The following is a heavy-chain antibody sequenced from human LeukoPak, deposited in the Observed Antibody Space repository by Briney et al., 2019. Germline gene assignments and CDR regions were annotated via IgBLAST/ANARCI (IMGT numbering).Heavy chain of an antibody. J-gene: IGHJ4*02. D-gene: IGHD6-19*01. CDR2: ISYDGSNK. CDR1: GFTFSSYG. V-gene: IGHV3-30*18. CDR3: AKPLAPYSSGWYYFDY. Sequence: GGSLRLSCAASGFTFSSYGMHWVRQAPGKGLEWVAVISYDGSNKYYADSVKGRFTISRDNSKNTLYLQMNSLRAEDTAVYYCAKPLAPYSSGWYYFDYWGQGTLVTVSS.